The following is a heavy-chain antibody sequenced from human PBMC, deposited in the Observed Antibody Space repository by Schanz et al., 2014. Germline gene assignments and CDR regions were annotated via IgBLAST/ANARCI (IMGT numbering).Heavy chain of an antibody. CDR1: GFTFSSYA. CDR3: AREQIMAAAGLVDY. Sequence: VQLVESGGGLVQPGGSLRLSCAASGFTFSSYAMSWVRQAPGKGLEWVSGISGSGGSTYYADSVKGRFTISRDNAKNSLYLQMNSLRAEDTAVYYCAREQIMAAAGLVDYWGQGTTVTVSS. D-gene: IGHD6-13*01. J-gene: IGHJ4*02. V-gene: IGHV3-23*04. CDR2: ISGSGGST.